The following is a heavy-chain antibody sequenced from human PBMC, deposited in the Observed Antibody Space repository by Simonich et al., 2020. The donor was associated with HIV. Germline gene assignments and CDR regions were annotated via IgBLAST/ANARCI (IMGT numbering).Heavy chain of an antibody. Sequence: QVQLVQSGAEVKKPGASVKASCKVSGYTLTELSMHWVRQAPGKGLEWVGSFDREEDETINVQKFQSRVSMTEDPSTDTVYMQLGSLRFEDTAVYYCATETGNLDYWGQGTLVTVSS. CDR3: ATETGNLDY. CDR1: GYTLTELS. D-gene: IGHD7-27*01. CDR2: FDREEDET. V-gene: IGHV1-24*01. J-gene: IGHJ4*02.